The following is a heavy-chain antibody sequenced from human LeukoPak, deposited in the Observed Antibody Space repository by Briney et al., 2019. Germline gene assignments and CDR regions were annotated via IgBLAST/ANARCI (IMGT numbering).Heavy chain of an antibody. CDR3: ARGPIGENWFDP. D-gene: IGHD3-10*01. J-gene: IGHJ5*02. Sequence: GSVKVSCKASGYTFTSYDVNWVRQATGQGLAWMGWMNPNSGNTGYAQKFQGRVTMTRNTSISTAYMELSSLRSEDTAVYYCARGPIGENWFDPWGQGTLVTVSS. CDR1: GYTFTSYD. CDR2: MNPNSGNT. V-gene: IGHV1-8*01.